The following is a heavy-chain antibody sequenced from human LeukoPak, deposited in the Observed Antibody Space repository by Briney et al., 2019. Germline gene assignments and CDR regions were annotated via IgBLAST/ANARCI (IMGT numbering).Heavy chain of an antibody. CDR2: INPNSGGT. CDR1: GYTFTRYY. Sequence: ASVKVSCKASGYTFTRYYMHWVRQAPGQGLEWMGWINPNSGGTNYAQKFQGRVTMTRDTSISTAYMELSRLRSDDTAVYYCARSPYYYDSSGYYLHWGQGTLVTVSS. V-gene: IGHV1-2*02. J-gene: IGHJ4*02. CDR3: ARSPYYYDSSGYYLH. D-gene: IGHD3-22*01.